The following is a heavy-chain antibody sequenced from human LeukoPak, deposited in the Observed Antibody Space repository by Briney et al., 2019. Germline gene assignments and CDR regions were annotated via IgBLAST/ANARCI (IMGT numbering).Heavy chain of an antibody. Sequence: GGSLRLSCAASGFTFSSYSMNWVCQAPGKGLEWVSSISSSSYIYYADSEKGRFTISRDNAKNSLYLQMNSLRAEDTAVYYCARVGSSSWYFSPYYFDYWGQGTLVTVSS. CDR2: ISSSSYI. D-gene: IGHD6-13*01. V-gene: IGHV3-21*01. CDR1: GFTFSSYS. J-gene: IGHJ4*02. CDR3: ARVGSSSWYFSPYYFDY.